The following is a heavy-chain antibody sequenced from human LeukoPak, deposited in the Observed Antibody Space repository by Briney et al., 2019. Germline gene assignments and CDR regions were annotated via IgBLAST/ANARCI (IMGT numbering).Heavy chain of an antibody. CDR2: INPNSGGT. J-gene: IGHJ4*02. CDR3: ASGYDSSGYYGY. CDR1: GYTFTGYY. D-gene: IGHD3-22*01. V-gene: IGHV1-2*02. Sequence: ASVKVSCKASGYTFTGYYMHWVRQAPGQGLEWMGWINPNSGGTNYAQKLQGRVTMTRDTSISTAYMELSRLRSDDTAVYYCASGYDSSGYYGYWGQGTLVTVSS.